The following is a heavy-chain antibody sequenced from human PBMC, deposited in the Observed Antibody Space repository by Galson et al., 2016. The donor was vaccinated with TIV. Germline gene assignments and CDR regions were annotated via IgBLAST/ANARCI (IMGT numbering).Heavy chain of an antibody. D-gene: IGHD3-16*01. CDR1: GGTFNIYA. Sequence: SVRVSCKASGGTFNIYAISWVRQAPGQGLEWMGGILPIFGAATYAQKFQGRVTITADISTDTAYLELSSLRSEDTAIYYCAREVAHVDSVMLNADAFDVWGQGTMVTVSS. V-gene: IGHV1-69*06. J-gene: IGHJ3*01. CDR3: AREVAHVDSVMLNADAFDV. CDR2: ILPIFGAA.